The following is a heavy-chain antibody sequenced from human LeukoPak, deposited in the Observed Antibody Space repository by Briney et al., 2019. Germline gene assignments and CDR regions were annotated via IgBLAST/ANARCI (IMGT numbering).Heavy chain of an antibody. V-gene: IGHV4-34*01. CDR2: INHSGSN. CDR1: GGSFSGYY. J-gene: IGHJ5*02. CDR3: ASRTYNWFDP. Sequence: SSETLSLTCAVYGGSFSGYYWSWIRQPPGEWLEWIGEINHSGSNNYNPSLKRRVTISVDTSKNQFSLKLSSVTAADTAVYYCASRTYNWFDPWGQGTLVTVSS. D-gene: IGHD1-1*01.